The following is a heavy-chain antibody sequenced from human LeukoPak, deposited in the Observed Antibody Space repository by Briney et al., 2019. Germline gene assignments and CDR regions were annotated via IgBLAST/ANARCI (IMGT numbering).Heavy chain of an antibody. CDR1: GFTFNNYG. Sequence: PGGTLRLSCAASGFTFNNYGLSWVRQAPGKGLEWFSAISANGGSTYYADSVKGRFTISRDNAKNTLNLQMNSLRAEDTAVYYCARDLGQYYDTSDNWFDPWGQGTLVTVSS. V-gene: IGHV3-23*01. J-gene: IGHJ5*02. CDR2: ISANGGST. CDR3: ARDLGQYYDTSDNWFDP. D-gene: IGHD3-22*01.